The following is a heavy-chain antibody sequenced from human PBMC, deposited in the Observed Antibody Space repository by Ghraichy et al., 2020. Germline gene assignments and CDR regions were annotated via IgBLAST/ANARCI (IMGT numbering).Heavy chain of an antibody. CDR3: AKGGVNYDFWSGHED. CDR2: ISWDGGST. J-gene: IGHJ4*02. CDR1: GFTFDDYT. Sequence: GGSLRLSCAASGFTFDDYTMHWVRQAPGKGLEWVSLISWDGGSTYYADSVKGRFTISRDNSKNSLYLQMNSLRTEDTALYYCAKGGVNYDFWSGHEDWGQVTLVTVSS. V-gene: IGHV3-43*01. D-gene: IGHD3-3*01.